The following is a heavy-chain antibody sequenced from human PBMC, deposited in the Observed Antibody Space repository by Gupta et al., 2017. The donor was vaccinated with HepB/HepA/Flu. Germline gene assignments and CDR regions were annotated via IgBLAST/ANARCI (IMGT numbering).Heavy chain of an antibody. D-gene: IGHD3-10*01. CDR2: ISSSGNSV. J-gene: IGHJ4*02. V-gene: IGHV3-48*03. Sequence: EVQLVESGGGVVQPGGSLRLSCAASGFTFGNYEMNWVRQAPGKGLEWVAYISSSGNSVYYADSVRGRFTISRDNAKHSLYLQMNSLRAEDTGVYYCARDSAVRGIIIFFDKWGQGALVTVSS. CDR1: GFTFGNYE. CDR3: ARDSAVRGIIIFFDK.